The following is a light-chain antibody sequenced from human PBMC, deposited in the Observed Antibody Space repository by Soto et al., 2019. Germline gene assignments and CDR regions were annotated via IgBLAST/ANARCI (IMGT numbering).Light chain of an antibody. CDR1: QSINSR. CDR2: RAS. Sequence: DIQMTQSPSTLSASVGDRVTITCRASQSINSRLAWYQQKPGKAPNLLIYRASSLESGVPSRFSGSGSGTEFTLTISSLQPDDFATYYCQQYNNYWTFGGGTKVEIK. CDR3: QQYNNYWT. V-gene: IGKV1-5*03. J-gene: IGKJ4*02.